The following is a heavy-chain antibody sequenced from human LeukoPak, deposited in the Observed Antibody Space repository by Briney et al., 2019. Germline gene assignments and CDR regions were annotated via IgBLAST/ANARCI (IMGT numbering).Heavy chain of an antibody. CDR3: AKDHYYGSGSVGVFDI. CDR2: ISGSGGST. Sequence: GGSLRLSCAASEFTFSSYAMSWVRQAPGKGLEWVSGISGSGGSTNYADSVKGRFTISRDNSKNTLYLQMNSLRAEDTAVYYCAKDHYYGSGSVGVFDIWGQGTMVTVPS. J-gene: IGHJ3*02. D-gene: IGHD3-10*01. CDR1: EFTFSSYA. V-gene: IGHV3-23*01.